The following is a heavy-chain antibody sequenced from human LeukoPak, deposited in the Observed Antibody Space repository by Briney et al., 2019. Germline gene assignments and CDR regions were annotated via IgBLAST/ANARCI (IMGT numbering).Heavy chain of an antibody. CDR2: IGTAGDT. D-gene: IGHD3-22*01. V-gene: IGHV3-13*01. Sequence: GGSLRLSCAASGFTFSSYDMHWVRQATGKGLEWVSAIGTAGDTYYPGSVKGRFTISRENAKNSLYLQMNSLRAGDTAVYYCARGHYYDSSGYYYEAFDIWGQGTMVTVSS. CDR3: ARGHYYDSSGYYYEAFDI. CDR1: GFTFSSYD. J-gene: IGHJ3*02.